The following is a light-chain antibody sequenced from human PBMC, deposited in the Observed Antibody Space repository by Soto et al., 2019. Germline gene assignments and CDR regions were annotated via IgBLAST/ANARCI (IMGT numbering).Light chain of an antibody. CDR2: GNS. J-gene: IGLJ3*02. Sequence: QAVVTQPPSVSGAPGQRVTISCTGSSSNIGAGYDVHWYQQPPGTAPKLLISGNSNRPSGVPDRFSGSKSGTSASLAITGLQAEDEADYYCQSYDSSLSGWVFGGGTKLTVL. V-gene: IGLV1-40*01. CDR3: QSYDSSLSGWV. CDR1: SSNIGAGYD.